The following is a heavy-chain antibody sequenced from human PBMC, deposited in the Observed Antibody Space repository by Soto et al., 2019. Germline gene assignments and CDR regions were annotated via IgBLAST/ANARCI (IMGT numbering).Heavy chain of an antibody. Sequence: GSLRLSCAASGFTFSSYSMNWVRQAPGKGLEWVSYISSSSSTIYYADSVKGRFTISRDNAKNSLYLQMNSLRDEDTAVYYCARDRVGCSSTSCHPPYYYYGMDVWGTATTVTVSS. CDR3: ARDRVGCSSTSCHPPYYYYGMDV. V-gene: IGHV3-48*02. D-gene: IGHD2-2*01. J-gene: IGHJ6*04. CDR1: GFTFSSYS. CDR2: ISSSSSTI.